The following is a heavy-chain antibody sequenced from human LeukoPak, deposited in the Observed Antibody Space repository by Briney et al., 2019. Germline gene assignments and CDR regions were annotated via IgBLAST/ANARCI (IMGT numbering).Heavy chain of an antibody. Sequence: DSVEGRFAISRDNAENSLYLQMHSLRAGDTAVYYCARGVTSLDHWGQGALVTVSS. J-gene: IGHJ1*01. CDR3: ARGVTSLDH. V-gene: IGHV3-21*01. D-gene: IGHD2-21*02.